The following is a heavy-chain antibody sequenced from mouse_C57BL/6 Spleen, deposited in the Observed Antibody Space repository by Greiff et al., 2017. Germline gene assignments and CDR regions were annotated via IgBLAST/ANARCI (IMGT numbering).Heavy chain of an antibody. CDR2: ISSGGSYT. CDR3: ARHEALITTVVADWYFDV. V-gene: IGHV5-6*02. J-gene: IGHJ1*03. D-gene: IGHD1-1*01. Sequence: DVMLVESGGDLVKPGGSLKLSCAASGFTFSSYGMSWVRQTPDKRLEWVATISSGGSYTYYPDSVKGRFTISRDNAKNTLYLQMSSLKSEDTAMYYCARHEALITTVVADWYFDVWGTGTTVTVSS. CDR1: GFTFSSYG.